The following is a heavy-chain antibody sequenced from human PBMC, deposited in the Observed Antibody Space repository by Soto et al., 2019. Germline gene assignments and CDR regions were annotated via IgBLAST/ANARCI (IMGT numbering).Heavy chain of an antibody. D-gene: IGHD1-7*01. V-gene: IGHV4-34*01. J-gene: IGHJ6*02. CDR1: GGSFSGYY. CDR2: INHSGST. CDR3: ARCGGYNWNYLDYYYYGMDV. Sequence: SETLSLTCAVYGGSFSGYYWSWIRQPPGKGLEWIGEINHSGSTNYNPSLKSRVTISVDTSKNQFSLKLSSVTAADTAVYYCARCGGYNWNYLDYYYYGMDVWGQGTTVTVSS.